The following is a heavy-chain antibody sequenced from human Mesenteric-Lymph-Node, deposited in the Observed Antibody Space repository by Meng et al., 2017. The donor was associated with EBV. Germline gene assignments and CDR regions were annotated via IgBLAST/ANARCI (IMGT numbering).Heavy chain of an antibody. CDR3: ARSYCSTSSCYVAGEKKYYFDY. Sequence: QVQLVQSGAEVKKPGXLAKVSCKTSVDTFTDYYLHWVRQAPGQGPQWMGGIIPIFRTPTYAQKFQGRVTITADESTNTAYMELSGLTSDDTAVYYCARSYCSTSSCYVAGEKKYYFDYWGQGTLVTVSS. D-gene: IGHD2-2*01. CDR1: VDTFTDYY. V-gene: IGHV1-69*01. J-gene: IGHJ4*02. CDR2: IIPIFRTP.